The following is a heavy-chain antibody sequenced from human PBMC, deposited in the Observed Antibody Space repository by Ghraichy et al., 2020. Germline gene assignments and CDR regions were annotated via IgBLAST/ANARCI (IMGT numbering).Heavy chain of an antibody. CDR3: AETRAYYYDSSGYYYKYYYYYGMDV. CDR2: IIPILGIA. D-gene: IGHD3-22*01. CDR1: GGTFSSYA. V-gene: IGHV1-69*04. Sequence: SVKVSCKASGGTFSSYAISWVRQAPGQGLEWMGRIIPILGIANYAQKFQGRVTITADKSTSTAYMELSSLRSEDTAVYYCAETRAYYYDSSGYYYKYYYYYGMDVWGQGTTVTVSS. J-gene: IGHJ6*02.